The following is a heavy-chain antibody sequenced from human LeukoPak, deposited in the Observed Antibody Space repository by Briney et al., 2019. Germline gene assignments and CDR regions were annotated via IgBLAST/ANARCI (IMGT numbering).Heavy chain of an antibody. V-gene: IGHV1-2*02. CDR1: GVAYLGYE. D-gene: IGHD3-9*01. Sequence: ASVNVLSKPCGVAYLGYERRWLPQAPGQGLEWLGWIDGNSGDTFYAQKFQDRVTMTGDTSIRTAYLELSRLRSDDTAVFYCARSYYDVLTNNYMWLDPWGQGTLVTVSS. J-gene: IGHJ5*02. CDR3: ARSYYDVLTNNYMWLDP. CDR2: IDGNSGDT.